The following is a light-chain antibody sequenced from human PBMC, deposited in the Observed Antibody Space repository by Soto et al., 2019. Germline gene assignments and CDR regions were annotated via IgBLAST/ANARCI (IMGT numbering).Light chain of an antibody. CDR1: LNVNSY. V-gene: IGKV3-20*01. CDR2: DAS. J-gene: IGKJ3*01. CDR3: QHYDNSPPSVT. Sequence: EIVLTQSPATLSLSPGERATLSCRASLNVNSYLAWYQQTPGQAPRLLIYDASRRATGIPDRFSGSGSGTDFILTISRLEPEDFAVYYCQHYDNSPPSVTFGPGTKVDIK.